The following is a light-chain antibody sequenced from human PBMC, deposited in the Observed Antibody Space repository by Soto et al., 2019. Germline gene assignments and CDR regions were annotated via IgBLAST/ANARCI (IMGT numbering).Light chain of an antibody. J-gene: IGLJ1*01. CDR2: DVR. Sequence: SALTQPASVSGSPGHTITISCTGTNNNIGSYNYVSWYQQHPGKAPKLMIYDVRNRPSGVSNRFSGSKSVNTASLTISGLQAEDEADYYCSSYTTISTYVFGTGTKVTVL. CDR1: NNNIGSYNY. CDR3: SSYTTISTYV. V-gene: IGLV2-14*01.